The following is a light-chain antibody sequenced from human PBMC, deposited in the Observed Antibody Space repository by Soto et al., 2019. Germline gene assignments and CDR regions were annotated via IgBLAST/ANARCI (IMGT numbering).Light chain of an antibody. CDR2: EVT. Sequence: QSVLTQPPSASGSPGQSVTISCTGTSSDVGVYNYVSWYQHHPGKAPKLMIYEVTKRPSGVPDRFSGSKSGNTASLTVSGLQAEDEADYYCSSYAGSNNFVLFGGGTKLTVL. J-gene: IGLJ2*01. V-gene: IGLV2-8*01. CDR1: SSDVGVYNY. CDR3: SSYAGSNNFVL.